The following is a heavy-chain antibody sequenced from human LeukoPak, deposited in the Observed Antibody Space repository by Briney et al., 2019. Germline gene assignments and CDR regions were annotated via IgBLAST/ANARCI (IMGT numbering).Heavy chain of an antibody. V-gene: IGHV4-59*01. CDR3: ARGGGEFDY. D-gene: IGHD2-21*01. CDR1: GGSISSYY. CDR2: IYYSGST. J-gene: IGHJ4*02. Sequence: PSETLSLTCTVSGGSISSYYWSWIRQPPGKGLEWIGYIYYSGSTNYNPSLKSRVTISVDTSKNQFSLKLSSVTAADTAVYYCARGGGEFDYWGQGTLVTVSS.